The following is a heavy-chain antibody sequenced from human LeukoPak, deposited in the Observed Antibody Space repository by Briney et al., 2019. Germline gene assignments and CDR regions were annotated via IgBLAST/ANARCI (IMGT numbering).Heavy chain of an antibody. V-gene: IGHV1-69*13. CDR2: FVPVYGTA. J-gene: IGHJ2*01. CDR1: GGTSSTYA. Sequence: ASVKVSCKASGGTSSTYAISWVRQAPGHGLEWMGGFVPVYGTANYAPKFQARVTITADEPSSTVYMEPTSLRSDDTAVYYCARVPSYSSGYNDWYFDLWGRGTRVTVSS. CDR3: ARVPSYSSGYNDWYFDL. D-gene: IGHD6-19*01.